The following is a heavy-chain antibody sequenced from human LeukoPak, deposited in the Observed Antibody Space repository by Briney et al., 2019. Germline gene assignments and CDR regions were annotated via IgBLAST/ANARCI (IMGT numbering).Heavy chain of an antibody. CDR2: FDPEDGET. CDR3: ARETRALTGTSEYLFDH. D-gene: IGHD1-7*01. CDR1: GYTLTELS. J-gene: IGHJ4*02. Sequence: RRASVKVSCKVSGYTLTELSMHWVRQAPGKGLEWMGGFDPEDGETIYAQKFQGRVTMTTDTSTSTAYMELRSLRSDDTAVYFCARETRALTGTSEYLFDHWGQGTLVTVSS. V-gene: IGHV1-24*01.